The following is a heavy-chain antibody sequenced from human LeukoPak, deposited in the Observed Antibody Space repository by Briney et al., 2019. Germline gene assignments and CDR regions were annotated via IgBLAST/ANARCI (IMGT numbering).Heavy chain of an antibody. Sequence: SETLSLTCTVSGVSISSHYWSWIRQPPGRGLEWIGYMHDSGITNYGPSLKSRVTISVDTSDNQSALRLSSVTAADTAVYYCARTIRLNLLGGFYFYYLDYWGKGTTVTVSS. CDR3: ARTIRLNLLGGFYFYYLDY. CDR1: GVSISSHY. CDR2: MHDSGIT. J-gene: IGHJ6*03. D-gene: IGHD3-16*01. V-gene: IGHV4-59*11.